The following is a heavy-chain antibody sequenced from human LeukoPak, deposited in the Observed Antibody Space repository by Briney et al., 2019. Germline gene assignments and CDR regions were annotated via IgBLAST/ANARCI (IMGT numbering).Heavy chain of an antibody. J-gene: IGHJ5*02. CDR2: ISSSSSYI. Sequence: GGSVRLSCAASGFTFSSYSMNWVRQAPGKGLEWVSSISSSSSYIYYADSVKGRFTISRDNAKNSLYLQMNSLRAEDTAVYYCAGDPLVGATDRWGQGTLVTVSS. CDR1: GFTFSSYS. D-gene: IGHD1-26*01. V-gene: IGHV3-21*01. CDR3: AGDPLVGATDR.